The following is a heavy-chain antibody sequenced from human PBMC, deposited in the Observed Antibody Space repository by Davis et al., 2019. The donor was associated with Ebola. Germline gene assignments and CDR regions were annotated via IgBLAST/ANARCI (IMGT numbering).Heavy chain of an antibody. J-gene: IGHJ6*02. CDR3: ARVQQMNRHAPYYYYYGMDV. V-gene: IGHV3-21*01. D-gene: IGHD2-2*01. CDR1: GFTFSSYS. CDR2: ISSSSSYI. Sequence: PGGSLRLSCAASGFTFSSYSMNWVRQAPGKGLEWVSSISSSSSYIYYADSVKGRFTISRDNAKNSLYLEMNSLGAEDTAVYYCARVQQMNRHAPYYYYYGMDVWGQGTTVTVSS.